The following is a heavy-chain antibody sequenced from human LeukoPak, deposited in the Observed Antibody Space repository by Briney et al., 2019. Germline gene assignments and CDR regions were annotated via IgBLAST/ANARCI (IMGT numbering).Heavy chain of an antibody. CDR1: GFTFSSYS. CDR3: ARGSTYYDSSGQVPFDY. V-gene: IGHV3-48*01. CDR2: ISGSSSTI. J-gene: IGHJ4*02. Sequence: GGSLRLPCAASGFTFSSYSMNWVRQAPGKGLEWGSYISGSSSTIYYADSVKGRFTISRDNGKNTLYLQMNSLRAEDTAVYYCARGSTYYDSSGQVPFDYWGQGTLVTVSS. D-gene: IGHD3-22*01.